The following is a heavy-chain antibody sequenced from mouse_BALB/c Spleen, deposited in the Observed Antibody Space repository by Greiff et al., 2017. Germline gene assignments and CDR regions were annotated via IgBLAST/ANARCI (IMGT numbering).Heavy chain of an antibody. CDR2: ISSGSSTI. CDR3: EGDEGGYWDV. D-gene: IGHD2-3*01. V-gene: IGHV5-17*02. J-gene: IGHJ1*01. Sequence: EVKLQESGGGLVQPGGSRKLSCAASGFTFSSFGMHWVRQAPEKGLEWVAYISSGSSTIYYADTVKGRFTISRDNPKNTLFLQMTSLRSEDTAMYYCEGDEGGYWDVWGAGTTVTVSS. CDR1: GFTFSSFG.